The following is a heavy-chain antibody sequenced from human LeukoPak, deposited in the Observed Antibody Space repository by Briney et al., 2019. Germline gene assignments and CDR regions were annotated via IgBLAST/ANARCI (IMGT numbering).Heavy chain of an antibody. CDR1: GGSVSGGSNY. CDR3: ARDRYYYDTGSYFFFDL. Sequence: SETLSLTCTVSGGSVSGGSNYWSWIRQPPGKGLEWIGYIYYSGSTNYTPSLKSRVTISVDTSKNQFSLKLSSVTAADTAVYYCARDRYYYDTGSYFFFDLWGRGTLVTVSS. V-gene: IGHV4-61*01. CDR2: IYYSGST. D-gene: IGHD3-22*01. J-gene: IGHJ2*01.